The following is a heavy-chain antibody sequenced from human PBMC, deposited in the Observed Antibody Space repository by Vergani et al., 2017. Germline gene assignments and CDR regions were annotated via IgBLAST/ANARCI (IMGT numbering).Heavy chain of an antibody. CDR3: AKDYCSSTSCYVRSAFDI. D-gene: IGHD2-2*01. CDR2: IRYDGSNK. J-gene: IGHJ3*02. Sequence: QVQLVESGGGVVQPGGSLRLSCAASGFTFSSYGMHWVRQAPGKGLEWVAFIRYDGSNKYYADSVKGRFTIYRDNSKNTLYLQMNSLRAEDTAVYYCAKDYCSSTSCYVRSAFDIWGQGTMVTVSS. V-gene: IGHV3-30*02. CDR1: GFTFSSYG.